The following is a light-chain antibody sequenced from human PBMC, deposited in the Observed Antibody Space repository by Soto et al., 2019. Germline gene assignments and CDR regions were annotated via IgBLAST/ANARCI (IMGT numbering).Light chain of an antibody. Sequence: QSALTQPRSVSGSPGQSVTVSCTGTSRDVGIYNYVSWYQQRPGTAPKVMIYDVTKRPSGVPDRFSGSKSANTASLTISGLQADDEADYYCCSYTSSSTFLFGGGTKLTVL. V-gene: IGLV2-11*01. CDR1: SRDVGIYNY. CDR3: CSYTSSSTFL. CDR2: DVT. J-gene: IGLJ2*01.